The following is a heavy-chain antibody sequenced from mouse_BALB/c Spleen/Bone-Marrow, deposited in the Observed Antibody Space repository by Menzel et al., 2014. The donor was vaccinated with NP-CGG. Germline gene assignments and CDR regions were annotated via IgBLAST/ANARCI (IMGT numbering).Heavy chain of an antibody. CDR1: GFTFTDYY. CDR2: IRNKANGYTT. J-gene: IGHJ4*01. V-gene: IGHV7-3*02. CDR3: ARDDYYAMDY. Sequence: VQLVESGGGLVQPGGSLRLSCATSGFTFTDYYMSWVRQPPGKALEWLGFIRNKANGYTTEYSASVKGRFTISRDNSQSILYLQMNTLRAEDSATYYCARDDYYAMDYWGQGTSVTVSS.